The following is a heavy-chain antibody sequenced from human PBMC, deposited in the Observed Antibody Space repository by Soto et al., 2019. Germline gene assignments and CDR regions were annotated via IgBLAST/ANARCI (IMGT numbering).Heavy chain of an antibody. Sequence: QVQLVESGGGLVKPGGSLRLSCAASGFTFSDYYMSWIRQAPGKGLEWVSYISSSGSTIYYADSVKGRFTISRDNAKNSLYLQMNILRAEDTAVYYCARGQYYDSSGYYYFYDAFDIWGQGTMVTVSS. V-gene: IGHV3-11*01. CDR1: GFTFSDYY. CDR3: ARGQYYDSSGYYYFYDAFDI. CDR2: ISSSGSTI. J-gene: IGHJ3*02. D-gene: IGHD3-22*01.